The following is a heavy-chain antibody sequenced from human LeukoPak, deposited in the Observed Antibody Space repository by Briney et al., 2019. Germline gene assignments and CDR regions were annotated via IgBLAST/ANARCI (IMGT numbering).Heavy chain of an antibody. Sequence: PGGSLRLSCAASGFTFSSYGMHWVRQAPGKGLEWVAVISYDGSNKYYADSVKGRFTISRDNSKNTLYLQMNSLRAEDTAVYYCARAGSRYCSSTSCYEFWGQGTLVTVSS. CDR3: ARAGSRYCSSTSCYEF. J-gene: IGHJ4*02. D-gene: IGHD2-2*01. V-gene: IGHV3-30*03. CDR2: ISYDGSNK. CDR1: GFTFSSYG.